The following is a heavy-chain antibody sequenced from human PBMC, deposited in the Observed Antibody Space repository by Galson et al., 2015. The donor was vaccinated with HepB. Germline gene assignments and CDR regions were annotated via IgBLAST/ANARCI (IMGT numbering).Heavy chain of an antibody. CDR2: ISAYNGDT. V-gene: IGHV1-18*01. Sequence: SVKVSCKASGYTFTNYGISWVRQAPGQGLEWMGWISAYNGDTNYAQKLQGRVTMTTDTSTSTAYMELRSLRSDDTAAYYCARDNRYYDSSGYYYVFDYWGQGTLVTGSS. J-gene: IGHJ4*02. CDR3: ARDNRYYDSSGYYYVFDY. CDR1: GYTFTNYG. D-gene: IGHD3-22*01.